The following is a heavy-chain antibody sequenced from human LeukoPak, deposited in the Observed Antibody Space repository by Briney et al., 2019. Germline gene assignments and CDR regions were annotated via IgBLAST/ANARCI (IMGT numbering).Heavy chain of an antibody. J-gene: IGHJ4*02. V-gene: IGHV4-38-2*02. CDR1: DYSIRRGYY. D-gene: IGHD4-23*01. CDR3: AREGYDGNSENFDY. Sequence: PSETLSLTCAVSDYSIRRGYYWGWIRQSPGKGLEWIGSIFHSGSTYYNPSPQSRVTISVDTSKNQFSLKVRSVTATDTAVYYCAREGYDGNSENFDYWGQGTLITVSS. CDR2: IFHSGST.